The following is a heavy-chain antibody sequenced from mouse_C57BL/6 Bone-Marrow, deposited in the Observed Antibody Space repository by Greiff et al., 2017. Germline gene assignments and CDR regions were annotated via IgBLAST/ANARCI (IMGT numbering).Heavy chain of an antibody. Sequence: VQLQQSGPELVKPGASVKISCKASGYSFTGYYMNWVKQSPEKSLEWIGEINPSTGGTTYNQKFKAKATLTVDKSSSTAYMQLKSLTSEDSAVYYCATTYDYDAMGYWGQGTTLTVSS. CDR3: ATTYDYDAMGY. CDR2: INPSTGGT. CDR1: GYSFTGYY. V-gene: IGHV1-42*01. D-gene: IGHD2-4*01. J-gene: IGHJ2*01.